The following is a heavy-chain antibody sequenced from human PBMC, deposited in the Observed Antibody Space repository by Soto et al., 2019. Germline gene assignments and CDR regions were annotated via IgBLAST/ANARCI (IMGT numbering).Heavy chain of an antibody. Sequence: GESLKISCKGSGYSFTSYWISWVRQMPGKGLEWMGRIDPSDSYTNYSPSFQGHVTISADKSISTAYLQWSSLKASDTAMYYCAFTYYDFWSGYYTGTTTHYGMDVWRQGTTVTFCS. V-gene: IGHV5-10-1*01. D-gene: IGHD3-3*01. J-gene: IGHJ6*02. CDR2: IDPSDSYT. CDR1: GYSFTSYW. CDR3: AFTYYDFWSGYYTGTTTHYGMDV.